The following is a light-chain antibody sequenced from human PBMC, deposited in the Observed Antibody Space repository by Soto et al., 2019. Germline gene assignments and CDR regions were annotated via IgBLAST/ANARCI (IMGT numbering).Light chain of an antibody. CDR3: QQTYNAPYT. J-gene: IGKJ2*01. CDR1: QNIGTS. Sequence: DIQMTQSPSSLSVSVGDRVTITCRASQNIGTSLNWYQMKLGRAPTLLIYSASTSQSGAPSRFSGGGSGTDFTLTINSLQPEDFATYSCQQTYNAPYTFGQGTTLEIK. V-gene: IGKV1-39*01. CDR2: SAS.